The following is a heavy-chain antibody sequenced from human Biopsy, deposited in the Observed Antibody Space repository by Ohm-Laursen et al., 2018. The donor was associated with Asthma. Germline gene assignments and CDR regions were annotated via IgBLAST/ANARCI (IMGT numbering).Heavy chain of an antibody. CDR3: ARTVDYSHYYGIDV. V-gene: IGHV1-18*01. Sequence: ASVKVSCNTSGYTFNSAGITWVRQAPGQGLEWMGWISVYNGNTKVAQKLQDRVTMITDTSTSTAYMELRSLRSDDTAVYFCARTVDYSHYYGIDVWGQGTTVTVS. J-gene: IGHJ6*02. CDR2: ISVYNGNT. CDR1: GYTFNSAG. D-gene: IGHD4-23*01.